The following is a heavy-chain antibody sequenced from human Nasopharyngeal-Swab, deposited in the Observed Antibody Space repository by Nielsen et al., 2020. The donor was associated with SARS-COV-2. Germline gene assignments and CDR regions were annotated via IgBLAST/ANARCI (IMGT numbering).Heavy chain of an antibody. Sequence: VRQAPGKGLVWVSSISNSGDITYYADSVKGRFTASRDNSKNTLYLQMHSLRAEDTAIYYCARFMTTVTTETFDYWGQGTLVTVSS. J-gene: IGHJ4*02. CDR2: ISNSGDIT. V-gene: IGHV3-23*01. D-gene: IGHD4-17*01. CDR3: ARFMTTVTTETFDY.